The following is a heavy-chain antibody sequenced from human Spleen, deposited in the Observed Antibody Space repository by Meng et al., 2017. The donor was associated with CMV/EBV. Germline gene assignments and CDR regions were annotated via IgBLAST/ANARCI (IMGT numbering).Heavy chain of an antibody. D-gene: IGHD2-2*01. CDR1: GFTFDDYT. V-gene: IGHV3-43*01. Sequence: GGSLRLSCAASGFTFDDYTMHWVRQAPGKGLEWVSLISWDGANTYYADSVKGRFTISRDNNKNSLYLQMNSLRAEDTAVYYCARDPGSTHYYYYGMDVWGQGTTVTVSS. CDR3: ARDPGSTHYYYYGMDV. J-gene: IGHJ6*02. CDR2: ISWDGANT.